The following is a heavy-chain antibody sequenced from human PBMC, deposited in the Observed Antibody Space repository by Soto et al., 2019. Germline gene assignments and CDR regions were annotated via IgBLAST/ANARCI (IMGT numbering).Heavy chain of an antibody. J-gene: IGHJ4*02. CDR3: ARSGSYVDTYFDY. CDR2: INPSGST. D-gene: IGHD1-26*01. Sequence: QVQLQQWGAGLLKPSETLSLTCAVYGGSFSGYYWSWIRQPPGKGLEWIGEINPSGSTNYNPSLKSRVTISVDTSKNQFSLKLSSVTAADTAVYYCARSGSYVDTYFDYWGQGTLVTVSS. V-gene: IGHV4-34*01. CDR1: GGSFSGYY.